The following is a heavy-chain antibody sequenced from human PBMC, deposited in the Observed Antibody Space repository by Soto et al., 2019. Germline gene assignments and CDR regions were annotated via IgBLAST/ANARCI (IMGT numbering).Heavy chain of an antibody. J-gene: IGHJ4*02. CDR2: IRYDGSNI. Sequence: QVQLVESGGGVVQPGRSLRLSCAASGLIFSGYGMHWVRQAPGKVLQWVAVIRYDGSNIYYADSVKGRFTISRDNSKNKLYLQMNSLRAEDTAVYYCARDGVGATTFFGYFDYWGQGALVTVSS. CDR1: GLIFSGYG. D-gene: IGHD1-26*01. V-gene: IGHV3-33*01. CDR3: ARDGVGATTFFGYFDY.